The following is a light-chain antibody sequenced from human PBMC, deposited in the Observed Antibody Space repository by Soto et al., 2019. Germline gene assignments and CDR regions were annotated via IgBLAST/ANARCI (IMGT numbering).Light chain of an antibody. CDR2: GAS. Sequence: ESVLTQSPGTLSLSPGERATLSCRASQSVSSSYLAWYQQKPGQAPRLLIYGASTRATGIPARFSGSGSGTEFTLTISSLQSEDFAVYYCQQYNNWPRTFGQGTKVDIK. CDR1: QSVSSSY. CDR3: QQYNNWPRT. J-gene: IGKJ1*01. V-gene: IGKV3-15*01.